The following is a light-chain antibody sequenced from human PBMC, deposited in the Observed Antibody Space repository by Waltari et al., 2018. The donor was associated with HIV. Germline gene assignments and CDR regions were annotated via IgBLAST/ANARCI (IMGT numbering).Light chain of an antibody. CDR2: GTG. CDR1: SSNIGAGYD. J-gene: IGLJ3*02. CDR3: QSYDSSLSGSWV. Sequence: QSVLTQPPSVSGAPGQRVTISCTGSSSNIGAGYDVHWYQQLPGTAPKLLIYGTGQRPSGFPDRFSGSKSGTSASRAITGLQAEDEADYYCQSYDSSLSGSWVFGGGTKLTVL. V-gene: IGLV1-40*01.